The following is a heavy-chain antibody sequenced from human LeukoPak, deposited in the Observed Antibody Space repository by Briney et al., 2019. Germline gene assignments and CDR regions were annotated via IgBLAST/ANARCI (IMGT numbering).Heavy chain of an antibody. J-gene: IGHJ6*02. V-gene: IGHV3-21*01. CDR1: GFTFSTYS. CDR2: ISISSRYI. D-gene: IGHD3-10*01. CDR3: ARAPGGGSGVAHYYYGMDV. Sequence: GGSLRLYCAASGFTFSTYSMNWLRQAPGQGLEWISSISISSRYIHYADSVKGRFTISRDNAKNSLYLQMNRLRAEDTAVYYCARAPGGGSGVAHYYYGMDVWGQGTTVTVSS.